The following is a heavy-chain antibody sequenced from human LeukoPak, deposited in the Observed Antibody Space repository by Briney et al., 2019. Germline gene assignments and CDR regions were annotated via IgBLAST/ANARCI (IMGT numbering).Heavy chain of an antibody. J-gene: IGHJ3*02. CDR1: GFTVSSNY. Sequence: GGSLRLSCAASGFTVSSNYMSWVRQAPGKGLEWVSVIYSAGSTYYADSVKGRFTISRDNSKNTLYLQMNSLRAEDTAVYYCARGGPFGGDSDAFDIWGQGTMVTVSS. D-gene: IGHD3-3*01. V-gene: IGHV3-53*01. CDR3: ARGGPFGGDSDAFDI. CDR2: IYSAGST.